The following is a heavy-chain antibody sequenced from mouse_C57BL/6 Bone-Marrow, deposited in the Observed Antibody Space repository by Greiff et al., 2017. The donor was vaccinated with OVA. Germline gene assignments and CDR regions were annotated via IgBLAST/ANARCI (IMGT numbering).Heavy chain of an antibody. D-gene: IGHD1-1*01. CDR3: AKPLIYYYGSSYFYYAMDY. CDR1: GYTFTGYW. Sequence: VQLQQSGAELMKPGASVKLSCKATGYTFTGYWIEWVKQRPGHGLEWIGEILPGSGSTNYNEKFKGKATFTAATSSNTAYMQLSSLTTEDSAIYYCAKPLIYYYGSSYFYYAMDYWGQGTSVTVSS. CDR2: ILPGSGST. J-gene: IGHJ4*01. V-gene: IGHV1-9*01.